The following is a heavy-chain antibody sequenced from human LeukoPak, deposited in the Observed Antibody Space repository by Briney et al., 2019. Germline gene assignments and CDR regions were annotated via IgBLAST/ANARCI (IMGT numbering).Heavy chain of an antibody. CDR3: AKLPYFAYFDY. CDR1: GFAVRTNY. V-gene: IGHV3-66*01. J-gene: IGHJ4*02. CDR2: IYRGGST. D-gene: IGHD3-9*01. Sequence: GGSLRLSCAASGFAVRTNYVSWVRQAPGKGLECVSVIYRGGSTYYSDSGKGRFTISRDSSKNTLYLQMNSLRAEDTAVYHCAKLPYFAYFDYWGQGTLVSVSS.